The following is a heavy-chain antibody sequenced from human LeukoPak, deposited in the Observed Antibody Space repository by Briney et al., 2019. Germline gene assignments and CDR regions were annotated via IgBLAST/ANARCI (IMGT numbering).Heavy chain of an antibody. CDR1: GGTFRSYA. D-gene: IGHD6-6*01. CDR3: ARRRQLEEYMDV. Sequence: SVQVSCKPSGGTFRSYAISWVRQAPGPALEWLGGIIPIFCTANYAQKFQGRVTITADGSTSTAYMELSSLRAEDTAVYYCARRRQLEEYMDVWAKGTTVTVSS. J-gene: IGHJ6*03. V-gene: IGHV1-69*13. CDR2: IIPIFCTA.